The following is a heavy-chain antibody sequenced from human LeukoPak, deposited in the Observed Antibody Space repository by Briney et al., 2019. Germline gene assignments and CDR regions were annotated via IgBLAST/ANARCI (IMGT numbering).Heavy chain of an antibody. Sequence: ASVKVSCKVSGYTLTELSMHWARQAPGKGLEWMGGFDPEDGETIYAQKFQGRVTMTEDTSTDTAYMELSSLRSEDTAVYYCATWSPYYYDSSGLEGGYWGQGTLVTVSS. CDR2: FDPEDGET. D-gene: IGHD3-22*01. J-gene: IGHJ4*02. V-gene: IGHV1-24*01. CDR1: GYTLTELS. CDR3: ATWSPYYYDSSGLEGGY.